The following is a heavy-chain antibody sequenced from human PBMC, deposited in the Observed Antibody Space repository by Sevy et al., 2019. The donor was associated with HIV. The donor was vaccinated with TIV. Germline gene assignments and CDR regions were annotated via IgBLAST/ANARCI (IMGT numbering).Heavy chain of an antibody. CDR1: GFTFSSYS. V-gene: IGHV3-21*01. D-gene: IGHD3-22*01. CDR2: ISSSSSYI. Sequence: GGSLRLSCAASGFTFSSYSMNWVRQAPGKGLEWVSSISSSSSYIYYADSVKGRFTISRDNAKNSLYLQMNSLRAEDTAVYYCARVGAPTYYYVSSGYYGYWGQGTLVTVSS. CDR3: ARVGAPTYYYVSSGYYGY. J-gene: IGHJ4*02.